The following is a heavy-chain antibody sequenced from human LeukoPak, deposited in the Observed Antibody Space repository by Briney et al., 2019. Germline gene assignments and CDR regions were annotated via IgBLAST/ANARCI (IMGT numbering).Heavy chain of an antibody. CDR1: GFSLSPSGMC. J-gene: IGHJ4*02. CDR2: IEWDDDK. Sequence: ESGPTLVKPTQPLTLTCTFSGFSLSPSGMCVSWIRQPPEKALEWLALIEWDDDKYYNTSPKTRLTISQDNYKNQVVLTMTNMDPVDTATYCCARMTYYYDSSGYPIDYWGQGTLVTVSS. D-gene: IGHD3-22*01. CDR3: ARMTYYYDSSGYPIDY. V-gene: IGHV2-70*01.